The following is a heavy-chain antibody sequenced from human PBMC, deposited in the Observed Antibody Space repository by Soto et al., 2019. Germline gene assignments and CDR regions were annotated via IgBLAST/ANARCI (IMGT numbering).Heavy chain of an antibody. CDR2: IIPILGIA. J-gene: IGHJ6*02. V-gene: IGHV1-69*02. D-gene: IGHD3-10*01. Sequence: SVKVSCKASGGTFSSYTISWVRQAPGQGLEWMGRIIPILGIANYAQKFQGRVTITADKSTSTAYMELSSLRSEDTAVYYCARSGWFGEYYYYYGMDVWGQGTTVTVSS. CDR1: GGTFSSYT. CDR3: ARSGWFGEYYYYYGMDV.